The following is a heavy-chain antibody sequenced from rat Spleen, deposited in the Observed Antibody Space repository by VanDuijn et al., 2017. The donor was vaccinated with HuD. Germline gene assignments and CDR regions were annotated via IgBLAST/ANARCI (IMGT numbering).Heavy chain of an antibody. CDR2: IWNSGGT. Sequence: QVQLKESGPGLVQPSQTLSLSCTVAGFSLTTHNVHWVRQPPGKGLEWMGVIWNSGGTDYNSAIKSRLSISRDTSKSQVFLKMNSLQPEDTAMYFCASGILDFWGQGVMVTVSS. CDR3: ASGILDF. CDR1: GFSLTTHN. J-gene: IGHJ2*01. D-gene: IGHD1-4*01. V-gene: IGHV2-41*01.